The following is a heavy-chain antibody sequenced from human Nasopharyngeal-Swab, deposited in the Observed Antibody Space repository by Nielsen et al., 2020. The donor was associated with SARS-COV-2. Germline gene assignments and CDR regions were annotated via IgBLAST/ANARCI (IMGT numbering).Heavy chain of an antibody. V-gene: IGHV3-13*01. D-gene: IGHD2-15*01. CDR1: GFTFSSYD. J-gene: IGHJ6*02. CDR2: IGTAGDT. Sequence: GESLKISCAATGFTFSSYDMHWIRQATGKGLEWVSAIGTAGDTYYPGPVKGRFTISREYAKNSLYLQMNSLRAGDTAVYYCARERTDCSGGSCYSYGMDVWGQGTTVTVSS. CDR3: ARERTDCSGGSCYSYGMDV.